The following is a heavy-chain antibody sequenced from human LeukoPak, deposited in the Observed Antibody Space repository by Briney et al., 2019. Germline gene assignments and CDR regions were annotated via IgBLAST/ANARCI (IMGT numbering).Heavy chain of an antibody. CDR1: GFTVSSNY. CDR2: IYSGGST. V-gene: IGHV3-66*01. J-gene: IGHJ6*02. Sequence: PGGSLRLSCAASGFTVSSNYMSWVRQAPGKGLEWVSVIYSGGSTYYADSVKGRFTISRDNAKNSLHLQMSSLSAEDTAVYYCSRDTTYYYYAMDVWGQGTTVTVSS. D-gene: IGHD1-1*01. CDR3: SRDTTYYYYAMDV.